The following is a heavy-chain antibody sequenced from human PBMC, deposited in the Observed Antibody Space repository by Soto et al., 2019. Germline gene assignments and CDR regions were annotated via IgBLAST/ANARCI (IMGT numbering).Heavy chain of an antibody. V-gene: IGHV1-18*01. Sequence: ASGKVALKASGYTFASYGMRWVRQGPGQGREGGGWISAYKGNTNYAQKLQGRATVTTDPSTSTAYMELRSLSSDDTAVYYCARDGIVVVPAAMPEYYYYGMDVWGQGTTVTVSS. D-gene: IGHD2-2*01. CDR3: ARDGIVVVPAAMPEYYYYGMDV. CDR2: ISAYKGNT. J-gene: IGHJ6*02. CDR1: GYTFASYG.